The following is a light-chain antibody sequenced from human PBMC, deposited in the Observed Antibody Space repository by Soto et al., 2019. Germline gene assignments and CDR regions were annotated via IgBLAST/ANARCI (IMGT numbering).Light chain of an antibody. Sequence: EIVMTQSPATLSVSPGERTTLSCRASQRVSSDVAWYQQKPGQPPKLLIYWASTRESGVPDRFSGSGSGTAFTLTIRSLQAEDVAIYYCQQYYSSPYTFGQGTKLEI. J-gene: IGKJ2*01. V-gene: IGKV3-15*01. CDR3: QQYYSSPYT. CDR1: QRVSSD. CDR2: WAS.